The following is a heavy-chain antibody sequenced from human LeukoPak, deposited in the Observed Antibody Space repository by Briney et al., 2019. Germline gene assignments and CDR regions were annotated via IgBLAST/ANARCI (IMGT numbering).Heavy chain of an antibody. CDR2: INHSGST. CDR1: GGSISSYY. V-gene: IGHV4-34*01. Sequence: SETLSLTCTVSGGSISSYYWSWIRQPPGKGLEWIGEINHSGSTNYNPSLKSRVTISVDTSKNQFSLKLSSVTAADTAVYYCARLKQGITIFGVVITRDYWGQGTLVTVSS. D-gene: IGHD3-3*01. J-gene: IGHJ4*02. CDR3: ARLKQGITIFGVVITRDY.